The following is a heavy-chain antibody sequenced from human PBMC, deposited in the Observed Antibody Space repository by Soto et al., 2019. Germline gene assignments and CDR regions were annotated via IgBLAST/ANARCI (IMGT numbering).Heavy chain of an antibody. CDR1: GFTFSSYW. V-gene: IGHV3-74*01. D-gene: IGHD4-4*01. Sequence: GGSLRLSCAASGFTFSSYWMHWVRQAPGKGLVWVSRINSDGSSTSYADSVKGRFTISRDNAKNTLYLQMNSLRAEDTAVYYCEISLKVTTTPGAFDIWGQGTMVTVSS. CDR2: INSDGSST. J-gene: IGHJ3*02. CDR3: EISLKVTTTPGAFDI.